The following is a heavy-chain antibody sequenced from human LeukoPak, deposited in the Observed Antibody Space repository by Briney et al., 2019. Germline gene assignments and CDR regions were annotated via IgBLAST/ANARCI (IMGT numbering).Heavy chain of an antibody. CDR2: IYYSGST. CDR1: GGSISSYY. Sequence: PSETLSLTCTVSGGSISSYYWSWIRQPPGKGPEWIGYIYYSGSTNYNPSLKSRVTISVDTSKNQFSLKLSSVTAADTAVYYCARVDGSGWEIDYWGQGTLVTVSS. J-gene: IGHJ4*02. D-gene: IGHD6-19*01. V-gene: IGHV4-59*01. CDR3: ARVDGSGWEIDY.